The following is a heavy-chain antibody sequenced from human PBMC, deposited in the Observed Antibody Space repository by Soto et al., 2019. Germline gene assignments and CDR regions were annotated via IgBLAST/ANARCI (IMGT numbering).Heavy chain of an antibody. V-gene: IGHV1-46*01. J-gene: IGHJ5*02. CDR3: ARDSPCCSSTSCYTGGWFDP. D-gene: IGHD2-2*02. Sequence: QVQLVQSGAEVKKPGASVKVSCKASGYTFTSYYMHWVRQPPGQGLEWMGIINPSGGSTSYAQKFQGRVTMTRDTSTSTVYMELSSLRSEDTAVYYCARDSPCCSSTSCYTGGWFDPWGQGTLVTVSS. CDR2: INPSGGST. CDR1: GYTFTSYY.